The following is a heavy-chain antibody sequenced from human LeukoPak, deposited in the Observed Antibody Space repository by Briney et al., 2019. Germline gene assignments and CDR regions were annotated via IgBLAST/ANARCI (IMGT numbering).Heavy chain of an antibody. J-gene: IGHJ6*03. CDR1: GFTFDDYG. D-gene: IGHD2-2*01. Sequence: PGGSLRLSCAASGFTFDDYGMSWVRQAPGKGLEWVSGINWNGGSTGYADSVKGRFTISSANAKNSVYLQMNSLRVEDTAVYYCARDGDIVVVPAAIFGFYMDVWGKGTTVTVSS. V-gene: IGHV3-20*04. CDR2: INWNGGST. CDR3: ARDGDIVVVPAAIFGFYMDV.